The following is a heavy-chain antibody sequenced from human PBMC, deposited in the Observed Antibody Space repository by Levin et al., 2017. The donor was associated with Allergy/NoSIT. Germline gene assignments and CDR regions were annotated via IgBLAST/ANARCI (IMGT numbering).Heavy chain of an antibody. D-gene: IGHD6-19*01. V-gene: IGHV4-4*01. Sequence: AGGSLRLSCSVSGVSISSSNWWTWVRQAPGKGLEWIGEMFHNGRSNYNPSLRSRVTISLDNSKNQFSLILTSVTAADTAMYFCASSTGWYRLDRWGQGTLVIVSS. CDR2: MFHNGRS. J-gene: IGHJ5*02. CDR1: GVSISSSNW. CDR3: ASSTGWYRLDR.